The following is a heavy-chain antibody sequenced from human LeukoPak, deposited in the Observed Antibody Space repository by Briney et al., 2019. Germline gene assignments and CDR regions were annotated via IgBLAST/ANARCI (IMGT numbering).Heavy chain of an antibody. Sequence: QPGGSLRLSCAASGFTFSSYAMSWVRQAPGKGLQWVSAISGSAGSTYYADSVKGRFTISRDNSKNTLYLQINSLRAEDTAVYYCASYDVLTGYSRHPLKRWGRGTLVTVSS. J-gene: IGHJ4*02. CDR1: GFTFSSYA. D-gene: IGHD3-9*01. V-gene: IGHV3-23*01. CDR2: ISGSAGST. CDR3: ASYDVLTGYSRHPLKR.